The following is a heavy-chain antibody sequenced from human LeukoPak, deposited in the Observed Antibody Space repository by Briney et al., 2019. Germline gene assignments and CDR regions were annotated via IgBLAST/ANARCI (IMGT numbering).Heavy chain of an antibody. CDR3: ARRSGYDWYFDY. D-gene: IGHD5-12*01. J-gene: IGHJ4*02. V-gene: IGHV5-51*01. Sequence: GAALKISYEGSGSLFTSYWIGWVRAMPGKGLGWRGIIYPGESDTSYSPSFQGQVTISADKSISTAYLQWSSLKASDTAMYYCARRSGYDWYFDYWGQGTLVTVSS. CDR1: GSLFTSYW. CDR2: IYPGESDT.